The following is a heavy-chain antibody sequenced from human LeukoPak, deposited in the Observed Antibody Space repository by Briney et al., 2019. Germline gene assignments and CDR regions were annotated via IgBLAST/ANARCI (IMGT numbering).Heavy chain of an antibody. J-gene: IGHJ4*02. Sequence: PSETLSLTCTVSGGSISSGDYYWSWIRQHPGKGLEWIGYIYYSGSTYYNPSLKSRVTISVDTSKNQFSLKLSSVTAADTAVYYCARESVREGIDYWGQGTLVTVSS. CDR1: GGSISSGDYY. CDR2: IYYSGST. V-gene: IGHV4-31*03. CDR3: ARESVREGIDY. D-gene: IGHD3-10*01.